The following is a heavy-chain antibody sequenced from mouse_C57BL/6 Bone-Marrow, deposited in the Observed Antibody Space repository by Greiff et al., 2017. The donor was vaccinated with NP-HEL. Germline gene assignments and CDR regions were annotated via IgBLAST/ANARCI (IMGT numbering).Heavy chain of an antibody. V-gene: IGHV1-15*01. D-gene: IGHD2-1*01. CDR3: TRTYGNPDY. J-gene: IGHJ2*01. Sequence: VQLQQSGAELVRPGASVTLSCKASGYTFTDYEMHWVKQTPVHGLEWIGAIDPETGGTAYNQKFKGKAILTADKSSSTAYMELRSLTSEDSAVYYCTRTYGNPDYWGQGTTLTVSS. CDR2: IDPETGGT. CDR1: GYTFTDYE.